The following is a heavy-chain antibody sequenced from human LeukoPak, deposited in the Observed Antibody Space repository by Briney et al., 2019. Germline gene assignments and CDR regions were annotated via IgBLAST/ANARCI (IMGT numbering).Heavy chain of an antibody. CDR3: ARDWYYGSGGLDV. CDR2: ISGYNGNT. CDR1: GYTFTNYG. V-gene: IGHV1-18*01. Sequence: ASVEVSCKASGYTFTNYGISWVRQAPGQGLEWIGWISGYNGNTYYEQKFQGRITMTTDTSTSTAYMELRSLRSDDTAVYYCARDWYYGSGGLDVWGKGTTVTVSS. J-gene: IGHJ6*04. D-gene: IGHD3-10*01.